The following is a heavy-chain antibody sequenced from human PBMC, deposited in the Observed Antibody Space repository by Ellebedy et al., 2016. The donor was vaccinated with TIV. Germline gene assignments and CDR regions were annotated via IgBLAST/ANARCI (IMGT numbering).Heavy chain of an antibody. CDR1: GFSFSSYW. CDR2: IRQDGSK. J-gene: IGHJ3*02. CDR3: ATDGSYGDYLSPQHAFTI. Sequence: GESLKISCAVSGFSFSSYWMSWVRQAPGKGLEWVANIRQDGSKNYVDSVRGRFTISRDNVKNSLYLQVNSLRAEDTAMYYCATDGSYGDYLSPQHAFTIWGQGTMVTVSS. V-gene: IGHV3-7*01. D-gene: IGHD4-17*01.